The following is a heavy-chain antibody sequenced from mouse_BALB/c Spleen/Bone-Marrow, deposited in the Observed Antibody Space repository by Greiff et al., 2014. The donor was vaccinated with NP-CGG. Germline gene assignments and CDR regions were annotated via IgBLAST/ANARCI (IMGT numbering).Heavy chain of an antibody. V-gene: IGHV1S81*02. J-gene: IGHJ4*01. CDR1: GYTFTSYY. CDR2: NNPSNGGT. D-gene: IGHD2-12*01. Sequence: QVQLQQSGAELVKPGASVKLSCKASGYTFTSYYMYWVKQRPGQGLEWIGENNPSNGGTNFNEKFKSKATLTVDKSSSTAYMQLSSLASEDSAVYYCTRSRRAMDYWGQGTSVTVSS. CDR3: TRSRRAMDY.